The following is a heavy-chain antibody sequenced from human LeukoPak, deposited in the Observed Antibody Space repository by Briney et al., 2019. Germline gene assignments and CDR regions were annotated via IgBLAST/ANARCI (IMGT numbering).Heavy chain of an antibody. V-gene: IGHV3-23*01. Sequence: GGSLRLSCAASGFTFRNYAIYWVRQAPGKGLEWVSGISGSGGDTYFADSVKGRFTISRDHSENTVFLQMDSLRAEDTAVYYCAKTTAGNSSGRYPGWPVDYWGQGTLVTVSS. CDR3: AKTTAGNSSGRYPGWPVDY. D-gene: IGHD6-19*01. J-gene: IGHJ4*02. CDR1: GFTFRNYA. CDR2: ISGSGGDT.